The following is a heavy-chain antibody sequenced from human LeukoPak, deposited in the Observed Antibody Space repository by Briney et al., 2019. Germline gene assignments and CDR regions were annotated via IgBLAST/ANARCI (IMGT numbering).Heavy chain of an antibody. J-gene: IGHJ4*02. V-gene: IGHV4-34*08. CDR3: ARAGNVLVVTQKKKKPFDL. D-gene: IGHD3-22*01. CDR2: INHFGNT. CDR1: GGTFGGYY. Sequence: SETLSLTCAVYGGTFGGYYWTWVRQPPGERPEWIGEINHFGNTNYNSSLKSRVTISVDTSKHQFSLKLHSVTAADTAVYYCARAGNVLVVTQKKKKPFDLWGQGTLVSVSS.